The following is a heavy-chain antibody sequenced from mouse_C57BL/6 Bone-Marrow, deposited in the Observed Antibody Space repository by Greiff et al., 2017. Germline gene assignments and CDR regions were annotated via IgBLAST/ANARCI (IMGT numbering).Heavy chain of an antibody. CDR1: GYTFTSYW. CDR2: IDPSDSDT. CDR3: ASFITTVVATDWYFDV. J-gene: IGHJ1*03. Sequence: VQLQQPGAELVRPGSSVKLSCKASGYTFTSYWMHWVKQRPIQGLEWIGNIDPSDSDTHYNQKFKDKATLTVDQSSSTAYMQLSRLTSEDSAVYYCASFITTVVATDWYFDVWGTGTTVTVSS. D-gene: IGHD1-1*01. V-gene: IGHV1-52*01.